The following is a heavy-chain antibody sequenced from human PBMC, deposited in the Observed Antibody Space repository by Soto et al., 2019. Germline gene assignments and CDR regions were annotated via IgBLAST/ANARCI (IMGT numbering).Heavy chain of an antibody. CDR3: AQLGGYCSGGSCPYGMDV. CDR1: GGSFSGYY. D-gene: IGHD2-15*01. V-gene: IGHV4-34*01. CDR2: INHSGST. J-gene: IGHJ6*02. Sequence: PSETLSLTCAVYGGSFSGYYWSWIRQPPGKGLEWIGEINHSGSTNYNPSLKSRVTISVDTSKNQFSLKLSSVTAADTAVYYCAQLGGYCSGGSCPYGMDVWGQGTLVTVSS.